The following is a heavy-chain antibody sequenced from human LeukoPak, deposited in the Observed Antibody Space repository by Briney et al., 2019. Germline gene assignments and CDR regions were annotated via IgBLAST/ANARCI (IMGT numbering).Heavy chain of an antibody. D-gene: IGHD3-16*02. J-gene: IGHJ3*02. CDR2: ISSSSSTI. CDR1: GFTFSSYS. V-gene: IGHV3-48*01. Sequence: PGGSLRLSCAACGFTFSSYSMNWVRQAPGKGLEWVSYISSSSSTIYYADSVKGRFTISRDNAKNSLYLQMNSLRAEDTAVYYCARDDYDYVWGSYRFDAFDIWGQGTMVTVSS. CDR3: ARDDYDYVWGSYRFDAFDI.